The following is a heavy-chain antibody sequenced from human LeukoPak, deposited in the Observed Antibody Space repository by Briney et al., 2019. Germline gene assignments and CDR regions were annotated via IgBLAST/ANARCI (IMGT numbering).Heavy chain of an antibody. V-gene: IGHV1-2*02. CDR2: INPNSGGT. CDR3: ARAWKMATIPLDY. Sequence: GASVKVSCKASGYTFTGYYMHWVRQAPGQGLEWMGWINPNSGGTNYAQKFQGRVTMTRDTSTSTVYMELSSLRSEDTAVYYCARAWKMATIPLDYWGQGTLVTVSS. CDR1: GYTFTGYY. D-gene: IGHD5-24*01. J-gene: IGHJ4*02.